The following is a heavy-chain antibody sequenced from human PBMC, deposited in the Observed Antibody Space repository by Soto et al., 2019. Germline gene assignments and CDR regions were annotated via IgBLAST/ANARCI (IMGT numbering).Heavy chain of an antibody. CDR3: ARGIKYGAYSRWFDP. J-gene: IGHJ5*02. CDR1: GYTFTSYD. V-gene: IGHV1-8*01. CDR2: MNPNSGNT. Sequence: GASVKVSCKASGYTFTSYDINWVRQATGQGLEYLGWMNPNSGNTAYVQKFQDRVTMTWDTSITTAYMELSSLRSEDTAVYFCARGIKYGAYSRWFDPWGQGTLVTVSS. D-gene: IGHD4-17*01.